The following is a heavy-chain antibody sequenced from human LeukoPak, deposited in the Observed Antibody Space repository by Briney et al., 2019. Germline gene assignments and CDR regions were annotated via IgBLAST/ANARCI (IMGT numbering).Heavy chain of an antibody. CDR2: IHSNGYT. D-gene: IGHD1-26*01. CDR3: AQRQGPMSGTYDYFDP. V-gene: IGHV4-4*09. J-gene: IGHJ5*02. Sequence: SETLSLTCTVSGGSISGYYWTWIRQPPGQGLEWIAYIHSNGYTNHNPSLRSRVTISVDPSKNQFSLTVTPVTAADTAIYYCAQRQGPMSGTYDYFDPWGQGALVTVSS. CDR1: GGSISGYY.